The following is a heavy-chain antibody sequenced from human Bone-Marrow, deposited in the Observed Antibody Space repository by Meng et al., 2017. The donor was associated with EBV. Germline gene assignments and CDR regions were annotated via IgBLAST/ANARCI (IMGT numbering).Heavy chain of an antibody. CDR2: ISTYTGNT. J-gene: IGHJ4*02. CDR1: GYPLSSYS. CDR3: ARVDDYGDYRGSKTLDY. D-gene: IGHD4-17*01. V-gene: IGHV1-18*04. Sequence: QGQAVVSRAQVQYPRDTQKVSCKTTGYPLSSYSIIWVRQAPGQGPEWMGWISTYTGNTDFAQRLQGRVSMTTDTSTSTAYMELRRLRSDDTAVYYCARVDDYGDYRGSKTLDYWGQGTLVTVSS.